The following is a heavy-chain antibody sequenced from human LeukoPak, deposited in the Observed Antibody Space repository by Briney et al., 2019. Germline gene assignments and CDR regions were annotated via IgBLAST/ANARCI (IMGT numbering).Heavy chain of an antibody. Sequence: SETLSLTCTVSSGSISSSSYYWGWIRQPPGKGLEWIGSIYYSGSTYYNPSPKSRVTISVDTSKNQFSLKLSSVTAADTAVYYCARHITMIVVVITQNWFDPWGQGTLVTVSS. D-gene: IGHD3-22*01. CDR1: SGSISSSSYY. V-gene: IGHV4-39*01. CDR3: ARHITMIVVVITQNWFDP. CDR2: IYYSGST. J-gene: IGHJ5*02.